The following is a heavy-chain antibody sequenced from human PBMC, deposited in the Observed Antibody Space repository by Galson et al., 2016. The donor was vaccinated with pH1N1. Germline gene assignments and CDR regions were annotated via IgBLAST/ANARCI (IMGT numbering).Heavy chain of an antibody. CDR1: GYSFTSYW. CDR2: VYPGDSDT. D-gene: IGHD3-10*01. Sequence: QSGAEVTKPGDSLKISCRGSGYSFTSYWIAWVRQKPGKGLEWMGIVYPGDSDTRYSPSFRGLFTFSADKSIGTAYLQWSSLEASDTARDYCARLRGGITVGREVCFDLWGQGTLVTVSP. J-gene: IGHJ5*02. V-gene: IGHV5-51*03. CDR3: ARLRGGITVGREVCFDL.